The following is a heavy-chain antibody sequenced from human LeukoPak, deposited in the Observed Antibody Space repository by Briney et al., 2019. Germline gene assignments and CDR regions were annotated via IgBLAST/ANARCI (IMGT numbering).Heavy chain of an antibody. J-gene: IGHJ5*02. CDR1: GGSVSSGDYY. Sequence: PSQTLSLTCTVSGGSVSSGDYYWSWLRQHPGKGLEWIGYIYHSVGTYYNPSLQSRITISVDTSKNQFSLKLSSVTAADTAVYYCARVIDLIFAITMVRGGNWFDPWGQGTLVTVSS. V-gene: IGHV4-31*03. CDR3: ARVIDLIFAITMVRGGNWFDP. CDR2: IYHSVGT. D-gene: IGHD3-10*01.